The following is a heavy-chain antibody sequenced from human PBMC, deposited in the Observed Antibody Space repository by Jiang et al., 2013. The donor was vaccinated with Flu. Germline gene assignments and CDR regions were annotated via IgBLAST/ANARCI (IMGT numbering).Heavy chain of an antibody. D-gene: IGHD3-10*01. CDR2: IYYSGST. Sequence: GPGLVKPSETLSLTCTVSGGSISSSSYYWGWIRQPPGKGLEWIGSIYYSGSTYYNPSLKSRVTISVDTSKNQFSLKLSSVTAADTAVYYCARPYGSGRGWFDPWGQGTLVTVSS. CDR1: GGSISSSSYY. CDR3: ARPYGSGRGWFDP. V-gene: IGHV4-39*01. J-gene: IGHJ5*02.